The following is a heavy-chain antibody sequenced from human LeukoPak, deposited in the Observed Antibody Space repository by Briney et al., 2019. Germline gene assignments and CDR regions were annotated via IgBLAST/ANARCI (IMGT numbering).Heavy chain of an antibody. V-gene: IGHV3-23*01. CDR2: ISGSGGST. Sequence: GGSLRLSCPASGFTFSSYAMSWVRQAPGKGLEWVSAISGSGGSTYYADSVKGRFTISRDNSKNTLYPQMNSLRAEDTAVYYCARERYSGSYYFDYWGQGTLVTVSS. CDR1: GFTFSSYA. D-gene: IGHD1-26*01. CDR3: ARERYSGSYYFDY. J-gene: IGHJ4*02.